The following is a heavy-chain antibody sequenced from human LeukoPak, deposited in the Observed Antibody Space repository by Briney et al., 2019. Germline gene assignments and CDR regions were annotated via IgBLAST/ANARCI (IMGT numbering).Heavy chain of an antibody. Sequence: PGGSLRLSCAASGFTFSSYSMNWVRQAPGKGLEWVSSISSSSSYIYYADSVKGRFTISRDNAKNSLYLQMNSLRAEDTAVYHCTRDREKWDLDAFDVWGQGTMVTVSS. CDR3: TRDREKWDLDAFDV. D-gene: IGHD1-26*01. CDR1: GFTFSSYS. V-gene: IGHV3-21*01. CDR2: ISSSSSYI. J-gene: IGHJ3*01.